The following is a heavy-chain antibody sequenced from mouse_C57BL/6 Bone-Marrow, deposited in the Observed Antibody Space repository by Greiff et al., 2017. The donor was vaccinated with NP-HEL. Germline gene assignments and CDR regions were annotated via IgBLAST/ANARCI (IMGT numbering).Heavy chain of an antibody. CDR1: GYTFTSYW. Sequence: QVQLQQPGAELVKPGASVKLSCKASGYTFTSYWMHWVKQRPGQGLEWIGMIHPNSGSTNYNEKFKSKATLTVDKSSSTAYMQLSSLTSEDSAVYYCARGYDGYYELDYWGQGTTLIVSS. D-gene: IGHD2-3*01. CDR3: ARGYDGYYELDY. CDR2: IHPNSGST. J-gene: IGHJ2*01. V-gene: IGHV1-64*01.